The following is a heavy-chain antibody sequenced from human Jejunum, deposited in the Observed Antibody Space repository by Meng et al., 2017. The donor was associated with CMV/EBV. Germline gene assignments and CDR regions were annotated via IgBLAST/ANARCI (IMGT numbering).Heavy chain of an antibody. CDR1: GFTFSDYL. CDR3: TRDPNQLVLEYFQH. D-gene: IGHD1-14*01. Sequence: GFTFSDYLINWVRQAPGKGLEWISYISWSSSILYYSDSVKGRFTISRDNAKNSLYLQMSSLRGEDTAVYYCTRDPNQLVLEYFQHWGQGTPVTVSS. V-gene: IGHV3-48*04. J-gene: IGHJ1*01. CDR2: ISWSSSIL.